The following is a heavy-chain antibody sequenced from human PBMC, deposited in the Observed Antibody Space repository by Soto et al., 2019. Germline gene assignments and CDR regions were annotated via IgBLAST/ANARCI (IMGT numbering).Heavy chain of an antibody. D-gene: IGHD3-22*01. Sequence: PGGSLRLSCAASGFTFSSYAMSWVRQAPGKGLEWVSAISGSGGSTYYADSVKGRFTISRDNSKNTLYLQMNSLRAEDTAVYYCAKDPHRWLLLPDAFDIWGQGTMVTVSS. CDR3: AKDPHRWLLLPDAFDI. CDR2: ISGSGGST. J-gene: IGHJ3*02. CDR1: GFTFSSYA. V-gene: IGHV3-23*01.